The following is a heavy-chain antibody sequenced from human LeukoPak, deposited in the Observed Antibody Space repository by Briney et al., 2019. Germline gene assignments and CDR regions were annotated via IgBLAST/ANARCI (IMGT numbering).Heavy chain of an antibody. CDR1: GFTFSSYA. D-gene: IGHD6-6*01. J-gene: IGHJ4*02. Sequence: PGGSLRLSCAASGFTFSSYAMSRVRQAPGKGLEWVSSISRSGSDTYYADSVKGRFTISRDTSKNTLYLQMSGLRAEDTAVYYCAKDLGSSPPGDYWGQGTLVTVSS. CDR3: AKDLGSSPPGDY. CDR2: ISRSGSDT. V-gene: IGHV3-23*01.